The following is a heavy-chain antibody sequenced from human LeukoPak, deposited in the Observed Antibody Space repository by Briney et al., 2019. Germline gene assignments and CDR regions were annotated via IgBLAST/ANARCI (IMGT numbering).Heavy chain of an antibody. D-gene: IGHD2-2*01. Sequence: GGSLRLSCAASGFTFSDYYMSWIRQAPGKGLEWVSYISGSSTHTDYADSVKGRFTISRDNAKKSLYLQMNSLRAEDTAVYYCATPGLLGYCSSAICAPPGYWGQGTLVTVSS. V-gene: IGHV3-11*03. CDR1: GFTFSDYY. J-gene: IGHJ4*02. CDR2: ISGSSTHT. CDR3: ATPGLLGYCSSAICAPPGY.